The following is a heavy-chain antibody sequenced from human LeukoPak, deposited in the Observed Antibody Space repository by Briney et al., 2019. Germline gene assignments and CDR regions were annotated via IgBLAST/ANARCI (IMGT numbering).Heavy chain of an antibody. CDR2: ISYSGGT. D-gene: IGHD4-17*01. CDR1: GGSINSGNYY. CDR3: ARDLLGYGDYVS. V-gene: IGHV4-30-4*08. Sequence: SETLSLTCTVSGGSINSGNYYWTWIRQPPGKGLEWIVYISYSGGTYYNPSLRGRVTITLDTSKNQFSLKLNSVTAADTAVYYWARDLLGYGDYVSWGQGALVTVSS. J-gene: IGHJ5*02.